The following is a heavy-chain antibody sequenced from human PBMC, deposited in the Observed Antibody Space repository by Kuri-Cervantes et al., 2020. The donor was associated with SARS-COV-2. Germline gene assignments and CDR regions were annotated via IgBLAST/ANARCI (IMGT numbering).Heavy chain of an antibody. D-gene: IGHD2-15*01. CDR1: GYSFTSYW. V-gene: IGHV5-51*01. CDR3: ARLPCGTIFGSGGSCYSSTNYYYYGMDV. CDR2: IYPGDSDT. Sequence: KVSCRGSGYSFTSYWIGWVRQMPGKGLEWMGIIYPGDSDTRYSPSFQGQVTISADKSISTAYLQWSSLKASDTAMYYCARLPCGTIFGSGGSCYSSTNYYYYGMDVWGQGTTVTVSS. J-gene: IGHJ6*02.